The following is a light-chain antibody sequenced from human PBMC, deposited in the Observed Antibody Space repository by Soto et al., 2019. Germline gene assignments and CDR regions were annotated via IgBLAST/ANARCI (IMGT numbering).Light chain of an antibody. CDR3: QQYNSYIT. J-gene: IGKJ5*01. CDR1: QSISSW. CDR2: KAS. V-gene: IGKV1-5*03. Sequence: DIQMTQSPSTLSASVGDRVTITCRASQSISSWLAWYQQKPGKAPKHLIYKASSLESGVPSRFSGSGSGTEFTLTISSLQPDDFATYYCQQYNSYITFGQGTRLEIK.